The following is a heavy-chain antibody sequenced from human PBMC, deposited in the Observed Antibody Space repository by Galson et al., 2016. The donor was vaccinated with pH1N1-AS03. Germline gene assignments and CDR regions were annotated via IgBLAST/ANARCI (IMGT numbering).Heavy chain of an antibody. CDR1: GFSLSTGGVH. D-gene: IGHD2-8*01. CDR3: ARSTHVNEGLDF. J-gene: IGHJ4*02. Sequence: PALVKPTQTLTLTCTFSGFSLSTGGVHVAWIRQPPGKALEWLALIFWDGDTRYRPSLRSRLTITKDTSKHQVVLTMTNMDPVDTATYYCARSTHVNEGLDFWGQGTLVTVSS. V-gene: IGHV2-5*02. CDR2: IFWDGDT.